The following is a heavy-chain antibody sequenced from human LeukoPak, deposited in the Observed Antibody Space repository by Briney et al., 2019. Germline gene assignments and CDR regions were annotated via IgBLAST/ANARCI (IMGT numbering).Heavy chain of an antibody. CDR1: GLPFSFYW. CDR3: ARDDNWGYAFDI. CDR2: ISGYSSTI. D-gene: IGHD7-27*01. Sequence: GGSLRLSCGASGLPFSFYWMTWVRQARGRGVEWVSYISGYSSTIYYADTVKGRFTISRDNAKNSLYLQMNSLRAEDTAVYYCARDDNWGYAFDIWGQGTMVTVSS. J-gene: IGHJ3*02. V-gene: IGHV3-48*01.